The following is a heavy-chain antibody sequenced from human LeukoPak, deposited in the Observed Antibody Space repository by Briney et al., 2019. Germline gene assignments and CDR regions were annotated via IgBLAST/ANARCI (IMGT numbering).Heavy chain of an antibody. J-gene: IGHJ6*04. CDR3: AELGITMIGGV. CDR2: ISGSGGST. Sequence: GGSLRLSCAASGFTFSSYAMSWVRQAPGKGLEWVSAISGSGGSTYYADSVKGRFSISRDNSKNTLYLHMNSLRAEDTAVYYCAELGITMIGGVWGKGTTVTISS. V-gene: IGHV3-23*01. CDR1: GFTFSSYA. D-gene: IGHD3-10*02.